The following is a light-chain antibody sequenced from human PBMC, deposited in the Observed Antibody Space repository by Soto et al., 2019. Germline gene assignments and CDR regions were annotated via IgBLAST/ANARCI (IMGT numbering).Light chain of an antibody. CDR1: QDISRA. CDR2: PTS. J-gene: IGKJ4*01. Sequence: IQLTQSPSSLSATVGDRVTITCRASQDISRALAWYQQKPGKAPHLLISPTSILRSGVPSRFSGSGSGTDFTLTINGLQPEDFATYWCQQLYGYPLTFGGGTKVDIK. CDR3: QQLYGYPLT. V-gene: IGKV1-9*01.